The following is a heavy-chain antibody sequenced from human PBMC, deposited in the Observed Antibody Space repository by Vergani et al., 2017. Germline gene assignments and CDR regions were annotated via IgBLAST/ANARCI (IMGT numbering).Heavy chain of an antibody. D-gene: IGHD3-22*01. J-gene: IGHJ4*02. V-gene: IGHV4-59*08. Sequence: QVQLQQWGAGLLKPSETLSLTCTVSGGSISSYYWSWIRKPPGKGLEWIGYIYYSGSTNYNPTLKSRVTISVAPSKNRFFRKLSSVTAADTAVYSCASHKDGHPNTYYYDSSYQGNFDYWGQGTLVTVSA. CDR1: GGSISSYY. CDR2: IYYSGST. CDR3: ASHKDGHPNTYYYDSSYQGNFDY.